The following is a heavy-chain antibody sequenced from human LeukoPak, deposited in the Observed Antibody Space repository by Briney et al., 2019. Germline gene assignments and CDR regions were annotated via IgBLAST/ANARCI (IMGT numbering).Heavy chain of an antibody. D-gene: IGHD3-3*01. CDR1: GGSISSGSYY. Sequence: SETLSLTCTVSGGSISSGSYYWSWIRQPGGKGLEWIGRIYTSGSTNYNPSLKSRVTISVDTSKNQFSLKLSSVTAADTAVYYCARVQTGYDFWSGPPDWGQGTLVTVSS. CDR3: ARVQTGYDFWSGPPD. V-gene: IGHV4-61*02. J-gene: IGHJ4*02. CDR2: IYTSGST.